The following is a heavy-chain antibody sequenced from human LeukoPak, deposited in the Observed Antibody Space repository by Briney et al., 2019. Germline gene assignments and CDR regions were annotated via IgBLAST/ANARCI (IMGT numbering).Heavy chain of an antibody. D-gene: IGHD3-22*01. V-gene: IGHV1-69*13. CDR1: GGTFSSYA. CDR3: ADVSSGYYYARY. J-gene: IGHJ4*02. CDR2: IIPIFGTA. Sequence: SVTVSCKASGGTFSSYAISWVRQAPGQGLEWMGGIIPIFGTANYAQKFQGRVTITADESTSTAYMELSSLRSEDTAVYYCADVSSGYYYARYWGQGTLVTVSS.